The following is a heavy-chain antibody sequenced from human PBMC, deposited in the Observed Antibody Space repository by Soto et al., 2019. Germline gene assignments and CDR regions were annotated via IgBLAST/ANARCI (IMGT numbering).Heavy chain of an antibody. CDR3: TTGQRHIRFLGWFSRYYFDY. Sequence: QVQLVQSGAEVKKPGASVKVSCKVSGYTLTELSMHWVRQAPGKGLEWMGGFDPEDGETIYAQKVQGRVTMTEDTSTDTAYMELSSLTSEDTAVYYCTTGQRHIRFLGWFSRYYFDYWGQGTLVTVSS. J-gene: IGHJ4*02. CDR2: FDPEDGET. V-gene: IGHV1-24*01. D-gene: IGHD3-3*01. CDR1: GYTLTELS.